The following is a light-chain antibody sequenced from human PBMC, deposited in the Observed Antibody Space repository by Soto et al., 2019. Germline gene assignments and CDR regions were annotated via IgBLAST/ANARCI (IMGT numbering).Light chain of an antibody. CDR3: QQYGSSGYT. CDR1: QRVSSTY. J-gene: IGKJ2*01. CDR2: GAS. Sequence: EIVLTQSPGTLSLSPGERATLSCRASQRVSSTYLAWYQQKPGQAPRLLIYGASSRATGIPDRFSGSGSGTDLTLTISRLEPEDFAVYYCQQYGSSGYTFGQGTKLEIK. V-gene: IGKV3-20*01.